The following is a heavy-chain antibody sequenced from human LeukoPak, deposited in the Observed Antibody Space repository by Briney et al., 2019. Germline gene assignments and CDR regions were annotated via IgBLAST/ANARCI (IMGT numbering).Heavy chain of an antibody. CDR1: GFTFSSYA. CDR3: VRLRFLEWLPYYFDY. V-gene: IGHV3-30-3*01. D-gene: IGHD3-3*01. Sequence: GGSLRLSCAASGFTFSSYAMHWVRQAPGKGLEWVAVISYDGSNKYYADSVKGRFTISRDNAKNSLYLQMNSLRAEDTAVYYCVRLRFLEWLPYYFDYWGQGTLVTVSS. CDR2: ISYDGSNK. J-gene: IGHJ4*02.